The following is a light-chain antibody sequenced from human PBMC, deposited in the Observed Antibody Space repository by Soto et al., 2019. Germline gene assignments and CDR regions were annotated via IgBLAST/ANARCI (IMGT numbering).Light chain of an antibody. V-gene: IGKV3-15*01. J-gene: IGKJ5*01. CDR3: QQYNSWPPIT. CDR1: ESVSSN. CDR2: GAS. Sequence: VVTQSPATLSVSPGERATLSCRASESVSSNLAWYQQRPGQAPRLVIYGASTRATGIPARFSGGGSGTEFTLTISSLQSEDFAVYYCQQYNSWPPITFGQGTRLETK.